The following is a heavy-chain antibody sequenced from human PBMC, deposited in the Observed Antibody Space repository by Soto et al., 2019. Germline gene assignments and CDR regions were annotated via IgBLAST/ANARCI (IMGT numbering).Heavy chain of an antibody. CDR1: GFTFSSYA. D-gene: IGHD2-2*02. CDR3: AKSVVPAAIHFTFDY. V-gene: IGHV3-23*01. CDR2: ISGSGGST. J-gene: IGHJ4*02. Sequence: PGGSLRLSCAASGFTFSSYAMSWVRQAPGKGLEWVSAISGSGGSTYYADSVKGLFTISRDNSKNTLYLQMNSLRAEDTAVYYCAKSVVPAAIHFTFDYWGQGTLVTVSS.